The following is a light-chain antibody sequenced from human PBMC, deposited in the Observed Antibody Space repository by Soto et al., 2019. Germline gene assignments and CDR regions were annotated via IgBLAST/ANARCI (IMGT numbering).Light chain of an antibody. CDR3: QQHLGRHT. Sequence: EIVLTQSPATLSVSPGDRATLSFRASQSIGSAVAWYHQRSGQAPRLLIFDASIRVPTTPARFSGSVSGTEFTLTISSLEPEDSAVYYCQQHLGRHTFGQGTKVDI. CDR1: QSIGSA. V-gene: IGKV3-15*01. J-gene: IGKJ1*01. CDR2: DAS.